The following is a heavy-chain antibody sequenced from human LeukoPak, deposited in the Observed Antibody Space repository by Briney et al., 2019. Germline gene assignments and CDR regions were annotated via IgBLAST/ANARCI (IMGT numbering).Heavy chain of an antibody. CDR1: GGTFSSYA. CDR2: IIPILGIA. J-gene: IGHJ6*02. D-gene: IGHD3-3*01. V-gene: IGHV1-69*04. Sequence: SVKVSCKASGGTFSSYAISWVRQAPGQGLEWMGRIIPILGIANYAQKFQGRVTITADKSTSTAYMELSSLRSEDTAVHYCARVLEWLSTRYYGMDVWGQGTTVTVSS. CDR3: ARVLEWLSTRYYGMDV.